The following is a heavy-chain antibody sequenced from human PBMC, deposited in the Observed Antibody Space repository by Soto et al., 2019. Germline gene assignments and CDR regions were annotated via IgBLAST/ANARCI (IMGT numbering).Heavy chain of an antibody. CDR1: GYTLTELS. CDR2: FDPEDGET. V-gene: IGHV1-24*01. CDR3: ATKTWRYYYYGMDV. J-gene: IGHJ6*02. Sequence: GASVKVSCKVSGYTLTELSMHWVRQAPGKGLEWMGGFDPEDGETIYAQKFQGRVTMTEDTSTDTAYMELSSLRSEDTAVYYCATKTWRYYYYGMDVWGQGTTVTVSS.